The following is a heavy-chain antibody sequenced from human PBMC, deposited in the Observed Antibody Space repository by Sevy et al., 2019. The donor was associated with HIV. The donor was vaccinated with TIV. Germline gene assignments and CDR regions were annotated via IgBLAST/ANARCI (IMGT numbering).Heavy chain of an antibody. J-gene: IGHJ3*02. D-gene: IGHD3-9*01. CDR2: MTFDGSNQ. CDR1: GFSLINYA. V-gene: IGHV3-33*03. Sequence: GGSLRLSCKATGFSLINYAIHWVRQAPGKGLEWVAVMTFDGSNQYYADSVKGRFTISRDTSTNTVYLQMNSLRADDTALYSWAKVLNSQINTDVTFVSWGLGTMVTVSS. CDR3: AKVLNSQINTDVTFVS.